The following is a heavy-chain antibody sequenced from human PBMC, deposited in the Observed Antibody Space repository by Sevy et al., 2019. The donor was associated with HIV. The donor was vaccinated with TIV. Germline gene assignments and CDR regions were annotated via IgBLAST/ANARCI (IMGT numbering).Heavy chain of an antibody. J-gene: IGHJ5*02. V-gene: IGHV6-1*01. Sequence: SQTLSLTCAISGDSISSNSAAWNWIRQSPSRGLEWLGRTYYRSKWYNDYAVSVKSGITINPDTSKNQFSLQLNSVTPEDTAVYYCATVGGIAAADNWFDPWGQGTLVTVSS. D-gene: IGHD6-13*01. CDR3: ATVGGIAAADNWFDP. CDR1: GDSISSNSAA. CDR2: TYYRSKWYN.